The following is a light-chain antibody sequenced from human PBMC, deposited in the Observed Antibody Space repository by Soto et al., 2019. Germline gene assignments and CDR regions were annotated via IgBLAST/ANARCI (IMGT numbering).Light chain of an antibody. CDR3: QQRSNWPT. V-gene: IGKV3-11*01. CDR2: DAS. CDR1: QSVNSNY. Sequence: IVLKQSPGRLSLSPGERATLSCRASQSVNSNYLAWYQQHPGQAPRLLIYDASNRATGIPARFSGSGSGTGFTLTISSLEPEDFAVYYCQQRSNWPTFGQGTKVDIK. J-gene: IGKJ1*01.